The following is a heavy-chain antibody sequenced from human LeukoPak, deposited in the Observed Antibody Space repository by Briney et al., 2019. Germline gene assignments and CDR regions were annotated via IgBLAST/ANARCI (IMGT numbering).Heavy chain of an antibody. J-gene: IGHJ4*02. Sequence: KPSGTLSLTCGVSGGSVTSTNWWTWVRQPPGKGLEWIGEVHLDGRTNYNPSLKSRLTISVDLSENHISLKLTSVTAADTAVYYCAREGGFFRPLDYSGQGTLATVSS. CDR3: AREGGFFRPLDY. D-gene: IGHD3-3*01. CDR2: VHLDGRT. CDR1: GGSVTSTNW. V-gene: IGHV4-4*02.